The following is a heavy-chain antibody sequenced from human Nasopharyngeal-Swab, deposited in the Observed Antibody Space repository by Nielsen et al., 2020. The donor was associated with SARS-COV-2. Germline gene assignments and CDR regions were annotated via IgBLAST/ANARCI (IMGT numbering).Heavy chain of an antibody. D-gene: IGHD3-22*01. CDR2: IHSDGNT. CDR3: ASRGPATDPSTRDLPYSRRTFDL. V-gene: IGHV3-53*01. J-gene: IGHJ2*01. Sequence: GESLKISCAASGFTFSSYSMSWLRQAPGKGLEWVSTIHSDGNTYYADSVRGRFSSSRDNSRNTVSLQMSSLRVEDTAVYYCASRGPATDPSTRDLPYSRRTFDLWGRGTLVTVSS. CDR1: GFTFSSYS.